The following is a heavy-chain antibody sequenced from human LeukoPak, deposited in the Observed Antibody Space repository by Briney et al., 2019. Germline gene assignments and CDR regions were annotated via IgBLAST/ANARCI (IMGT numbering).Heavy chain of an antibody. CDR1: GFTFRTSW. Sequence: GGSLRLSCGASGFTFRTSWMNWVRQAPGKGLEWVASINPDGSEKYSVDSVKGRFTISRDNAKNSLYLQMNSLRAEDTAVYYCARDNADWGQGTLVTVSS. J-gene: IGHJ4*02. CDR3: ARDNAD. CDR2: INPDGSEK. V-gene: IGHV3-7*01.